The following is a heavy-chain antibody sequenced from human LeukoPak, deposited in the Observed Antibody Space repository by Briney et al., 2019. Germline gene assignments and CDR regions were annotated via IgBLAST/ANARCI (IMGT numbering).Heavy chain of an antibody. V-gene: IGHV3-23*01. CDR3: AKKGYYDGSGYYMYYFDH. CDR2: ISGSGGTA. J-gene: IGHJ4*02. Sequence: GGSLRLSCAASGFTFSSYGMHWVRQAPVKGLEWVSAISGSGGTAYYADSVKGRFTISRDNSKNTLYLQMNSLRAEDTAVYYCAKKGYYDGSGYYMYYFDHWGQGTLVTVSS. CDR1: GFTFSSYG. D-gene: IGHD3-22*01.